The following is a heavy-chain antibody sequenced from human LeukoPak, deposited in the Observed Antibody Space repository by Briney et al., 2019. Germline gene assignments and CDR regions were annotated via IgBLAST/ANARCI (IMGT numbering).Heavy chain of an antibody. CDR3: ARELNGAFDP. D-gene: IGHD1-1*01. J-gene: IGHJ5*02. V-gene: IGHV3-11*04. CDR2: MSTSDSPI. Sequence: GGSLRLSCTASGFTFGDYAMSWVRQAPGKGLEWVSYMSTSDSPIYYTDSVKGRFTISRDNAKNSLYLQMNSLRASDTAVYYCARELNGAFDPWGQGTLVTVSS. CDR1: GFTFGDYA.